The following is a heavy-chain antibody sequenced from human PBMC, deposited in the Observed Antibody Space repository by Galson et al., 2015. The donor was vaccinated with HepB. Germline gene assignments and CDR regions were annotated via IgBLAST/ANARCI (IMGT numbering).Heavy chain of an antibody. CDR2: IDPSDSDT. CDR1: GYTFTDYW. D-gene: IGHD1-1*01. J-gene: IGHJ6*02. Sequence: SGAEVKKPGESLKISCRASGYTFTDYWIFWVRQMPGKGLELMGRIDPSDSDTNYSPSFQGHVSISADRFTNSVYLQWRRLKASDTAMYYCVRKFLRDKTDGMDVWGHGTTVTVSS. V-gene: IGHV5-10-1*01. CDR3: VRKFLRDKTDGMDV.